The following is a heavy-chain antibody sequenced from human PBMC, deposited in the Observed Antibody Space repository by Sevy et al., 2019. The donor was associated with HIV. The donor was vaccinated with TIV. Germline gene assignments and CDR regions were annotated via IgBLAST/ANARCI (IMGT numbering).Heavy chain of an antibody. Sequence: ASVKVSCKASGYTFTGYYMHWVGQAPGQGLEWMGWINPNSGGTNYAQKFQGRVTMTRDTSISTAYMELSRLRSDDTAVYYCARERVYCSGGSCKPGGWFDPWGQGTLVTVSS. D-gene: IGHD2-15*01. V-gene: IGHV1-2*02. CDR3: ARERVYCSGGSCKPGGWFDP. CDR1: GYTFTGYY. CDR2: INPNSGGT. J-gene: IGHJ5*02.